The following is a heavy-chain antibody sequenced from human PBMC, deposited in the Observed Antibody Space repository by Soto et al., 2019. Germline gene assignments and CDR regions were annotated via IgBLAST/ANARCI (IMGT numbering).Heavy chain of an antibody. V-gene: IGHV5-51*01. D-gene: IGHD3-3*01. J-gene: IGHJ6*02. CDR1: GYSFTSYW. Sequence: PVESLKISCKGSGYSFTSYWIGWVRQMPGKGLEWMGIIYPGDSDTRYSPSFQGQVTISADKSISTAYLQWSSLKASDTAMYYCARHQRITIFGVVTGMDVWGQGTTVTVSS. CDR3: ARHQRITIFGVVTGMDV. CDR2: IYPGDSDT.